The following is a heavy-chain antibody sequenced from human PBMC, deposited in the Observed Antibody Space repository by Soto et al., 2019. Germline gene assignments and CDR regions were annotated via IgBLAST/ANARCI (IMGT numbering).Heavy chain of an antibody. J-gene: IGHJ4*02. D-gene: IGHD3-22*01. V-gene: IGHV4-59*08. Sequence: SETLSLTCTVSGGSISSYYWSWIRQPPGKGLEWIGYIYHSGSTSHNPSLKGRLTISIDTSGNQFSLKLTSVTAADTAVYFCARIGDSSGSPNFDFWGQGTQVTVSS. CDR3: ARIGDSSGSPNFDF. CDR1: GGSISSYY. CDR2: IYHSGST.